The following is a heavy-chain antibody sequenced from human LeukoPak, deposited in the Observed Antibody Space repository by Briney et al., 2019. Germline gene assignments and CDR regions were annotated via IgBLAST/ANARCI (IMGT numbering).Heavy chain of an antibody. D-gene: IGHD2-2*01. V-gene: IGHV3-48*03. J-gene: IGHJ6*04. CDR2: ISSSGSTI. CDR1: GFTFSSYE. Sequence: GGSLRLSCAASGFTFSSYEMNWVRQAPGKGLEWVSYISSSGSTIYYADSVKGRFTISRDNAKNSLYLQMNSLRAEDTAVYYCVRDRKVPAAMYNYGMDVWGKGTTVTVSS. CDR3: VRDRKVPAAMYNYGMDV.